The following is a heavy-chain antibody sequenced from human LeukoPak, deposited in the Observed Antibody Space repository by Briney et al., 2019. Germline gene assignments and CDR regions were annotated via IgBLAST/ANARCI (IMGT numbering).Heavy chain of an antibody. J-gene: IGHJ4*02. V-gene: IGHV4-61*02. D-gene: IGHD3-22*01. CDR3: ARVTTGGYYSY. CDR1: GGSISSGNYY. Sequence: SETLSLTCRVSGGSISSGNYYWGWIRQPGGRGLEWIGRIYTSGSTNYNPSRKSRVTMALNAANNQFSLRLSSVTAAYTAVYYCARVTTGGYYSYWGQGTLVTVSS. CDR2: IYTSGST.